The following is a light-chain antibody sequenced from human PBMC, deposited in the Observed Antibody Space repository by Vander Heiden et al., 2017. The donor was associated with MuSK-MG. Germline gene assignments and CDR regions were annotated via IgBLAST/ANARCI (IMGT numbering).Light chain of an antibody. CDR1: QSVLYSANNKKY. Sequence: MPHSRDSLALSPGARTPIYCKSSQSVLYSANNKKYLAWYQQKPGQPPKLLIYWASNRESGVPDRFSGSGSGTDFTLTISSLQAEDVAVYYCQQYYSTPYTCGQGTKLEIK. J-gene: IGKJ2*01. CDR2: WAS. CDR3: QQYYSTPYT. V-gene: IGKV4-1*01.